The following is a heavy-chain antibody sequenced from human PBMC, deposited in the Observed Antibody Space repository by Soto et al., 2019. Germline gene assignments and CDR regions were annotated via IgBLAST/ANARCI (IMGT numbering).Heavy chain of an antibody. CDR1: GYTFTEYD. CDR2: VSPENKNA. Sequence: QVQVIQSRAEVKKPGASVKVSCKTSGYTFTEYDINWVRQAPGQGPEYMGWVSPENKNAGYAPQFRGRVSMTTDTTISTAYLEVTNLTYDDTAVYYCEVTTGYWGQGTMVTVSS. V-gene: IGHV1-8*01. D-gene: IGHD1-1*01. CDR3: EVTTGY. J-gene: IGHJ4*02.